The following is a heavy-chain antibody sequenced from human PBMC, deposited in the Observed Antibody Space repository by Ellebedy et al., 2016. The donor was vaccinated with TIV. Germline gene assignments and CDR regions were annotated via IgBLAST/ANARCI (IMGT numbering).Heavy chain of an antibody. Sequence: GESLKISCASSGFIFSSYTMNWVRQAPGKGLEWVANIKQDESEKYYVDSVKGRFTIYRDNAKNSLFLQMNSLRAEDTATYYCAKIECTGPWSNCPMDVWGQGTTVTVSS. V-gene: IGHV3-7*01. J-gene: IGHJ6*02. CDR2: IKQDESEK. CDR1: GFIFSSYT. D-gene: IGHD2-8*02. CDR3: AKIECTGPWSNCPMDV.